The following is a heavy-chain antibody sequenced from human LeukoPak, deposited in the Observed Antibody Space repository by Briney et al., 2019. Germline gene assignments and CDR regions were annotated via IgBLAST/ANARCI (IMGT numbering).Heavy chain of an antibody. V-gene: IGHV4-4*07. D-gene: IGHD1-26*01. J-gene: IGHJ4*02. CDR2: IYTTGST. Sequence: PSETLSLTCSVSGGSISSYYWSWIRQPAGKGLEWIGRIYTTGSTNYNPSLKSRVTMSADTSKNQFSLKLSSVTAADTAVYYCAIHGPVGASYFDNWGQGTLVTVSS. CDR3: AIHGPVGASYFDN. CDR1: GGSISSYY.